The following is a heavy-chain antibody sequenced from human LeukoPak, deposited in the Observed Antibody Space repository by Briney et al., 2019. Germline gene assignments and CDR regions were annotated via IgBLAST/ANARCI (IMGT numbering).Heavy chain of an antibody. J-gene: IGHJ3*02. CDR2: IYHSGST. Sequence: PSQTLSLTCTVSGGSIRSGGYYWSWIRQPPGKGLEWIGYIYHSGSTYYNPSLKSRVTISVDRSKNQFSLKLSSVTAADTAVYYCASQYYDSSGQQHDAFDIWGQGTMVTVSS. V-gene: IGHV4-30-2*01. CDR3: ASQYYDSSGQQHDAFDI. CDR1: GGSIRSGGYY. D-gene: IGHD3-22*01.